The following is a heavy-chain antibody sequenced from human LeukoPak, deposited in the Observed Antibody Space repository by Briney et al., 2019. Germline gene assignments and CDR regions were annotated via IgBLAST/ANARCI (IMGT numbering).Heavy chain of an antibody. V-gene: IGHV4-59*08. J-gene: IGHJ5*02. D-gene: IGHD5-24*01. CDR2: IYYSSST. Sequence: SETLSLTCTVSGSSISSYYWSWIRQPPGKGLEWIGYIYYSSSTNYNPSLKSRVTVSVDTYKNQFSLKLSSVTAADTAVYYCARHGFRGDGYNWAANWFDPWGQGTLVTVSS. CDR3: ARHGFRGDGYNWAANWFDP. CDR1: GSSISSYY.